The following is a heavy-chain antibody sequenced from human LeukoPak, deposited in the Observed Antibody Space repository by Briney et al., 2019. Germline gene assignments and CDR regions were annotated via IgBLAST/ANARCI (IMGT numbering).Heavy chain of an antibody. Sequence: GGSLRLSCAASEFTFSNYAMNWVRQAPGKGLEWVSGINGSGVITFYADSVKGRFTISRDNSKNTLYLQMNSLRAEDTAIYYCAKDSSQGGDYFDSWGQGTLVTVSS. CDR3: AKDSSQGGDYFDS. D-gene: IGHD3-16*01. CDR2: INGSGVIT. J-gene: IGHJ4*02. CDR1: EFTFSNYA. V-gene: IGHV3-23*01.